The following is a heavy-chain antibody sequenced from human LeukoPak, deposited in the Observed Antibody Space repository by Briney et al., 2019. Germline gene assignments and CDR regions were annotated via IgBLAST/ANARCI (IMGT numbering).Heavy chain of an antibody. CDR3: AREGGSPRGYYYYYGMDV. CDR1: RFTVSSNY. CDR2: IYSGGST. Sequence: GSLRLSCAASRFTVSSNYMSWVRQAPGKGLEWVSVIYSGGSTYYADSVKGRFTISRDNSKNTLYLQMNSLRVEDTAVYYCAREGGSPRGYYYYYGMDVWGQGTTVTVSS. D-gene: IGHD1-26*01. J-gene: IGHJ6*02. V-gene: IGHV3-66*02.